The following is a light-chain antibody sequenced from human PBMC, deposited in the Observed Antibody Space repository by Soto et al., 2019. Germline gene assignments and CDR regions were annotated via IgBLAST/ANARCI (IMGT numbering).Light chain of an antibody. CDR3: SSYTSSSPVV. CDR2: DVS. Sequence: QSALTQPASVSGSPGQSITISCTGTSRDVGGYNYVSWYQQHPGKAPKVMIYDVSNRPSGVSNRFSGSKSGNTASLTISGLQAEDEADYYCSSYTSSSPVVFGGGTKLTVL. V-gene: IGLV2-14*03. J-gene: IGLJ2*01. CDR1: SRDVGGYNY.